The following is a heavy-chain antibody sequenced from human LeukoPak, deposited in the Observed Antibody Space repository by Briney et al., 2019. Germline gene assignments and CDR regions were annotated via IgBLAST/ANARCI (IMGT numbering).Heavy chain of an antibody. D-gene: IGHD6-19*01. J-gene: IGHJ4*02. CDR3: ASQKGHSGWYGMVVDY. V-gene: IGHV1-69*04. Sequence: SVKVSCKASGGTFSSYALCWGRPAPGRGLEWMGRIIPIFGIANYAQKFQGRVTISADKSTSTAYMEQSNLRSEDTAVYYCASQKGHSGWYGMVVDYCGEKTLVTVSS. CDR2: IIPIFGIA. CDR1: GGTFSSYA.